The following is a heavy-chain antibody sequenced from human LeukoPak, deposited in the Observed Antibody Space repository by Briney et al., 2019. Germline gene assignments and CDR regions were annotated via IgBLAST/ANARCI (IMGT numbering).Heavy chain of an antibody. CDR1: GFTFTTYA. Sequence: PGGSLRLSCAASGFTFTTYAITWVRQAPGKGLDWVSTISDSGGSTYYADSVKGRFTISRDSSKNTLYLQMNSLRAEDTAIYYCAKLLVPTRLFDAFDIWGQGTMVTVSS. J-gene: IGHJ3*02. D-gene: IGHD2-8*02. CDR3: AKLLVPTRLFDAFDI. V-gene: IGHV3-23*01. CDR2: ISDSGGST.